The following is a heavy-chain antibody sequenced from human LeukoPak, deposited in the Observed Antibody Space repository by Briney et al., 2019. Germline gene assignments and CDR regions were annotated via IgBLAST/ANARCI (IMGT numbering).Heavy chain of an antibody. CDR2: INPSGGST. Sequence: ASVKVSCKASGYTFTSYYMHWLRQAPGQGLEWMGIINPSGGSTSYAQEFQGRVTMTRDTSTSTVYMELSSLRSEDTAVYYCAREDLRGAVLVYWGQGTLVTVSS. D-gene: IGHD3-10*01. CDR3: AREDLRGAVLVY. V-gene: IGHV1-46*01. CDR1: GYTFTSYY. J-gene: IGHJ4*02.